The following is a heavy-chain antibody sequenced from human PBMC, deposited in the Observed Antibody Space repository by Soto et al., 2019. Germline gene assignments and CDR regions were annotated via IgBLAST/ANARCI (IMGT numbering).Heavy chain of an antibody. D-gene: IGHD3-3*01. Sequence: PGKGLEWIGEIYHSGSTNHNPSLKRRVTISVAKSKNHCSLHLSAVTAADTAVYYCARDAHSDFWSGF. J-gene: IGHJ5*01. CDR3: ARDAHSDFWSGF. CDR2: IYHSGST. V-gene: IGHV4-4*02.